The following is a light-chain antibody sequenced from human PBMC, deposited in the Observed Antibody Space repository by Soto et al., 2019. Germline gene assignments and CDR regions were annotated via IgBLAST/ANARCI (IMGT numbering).Light chain of an antibody. CDR2: AAF. V-gene: IGKV1-27*01. CDR3: QEYYSAPWT. J-gene: IGKJ1*01. Sequence: DVQMTQSPTSLSASVGDRVTITCRASQGISNSLAWYQQKPGNVPKLLIYAAFTLESGVPSRFSGSESGTDFTLTISSLQPEDVATYYCQEYYSAPWTFGQGTKVDIK. CDR1: QGISNS.